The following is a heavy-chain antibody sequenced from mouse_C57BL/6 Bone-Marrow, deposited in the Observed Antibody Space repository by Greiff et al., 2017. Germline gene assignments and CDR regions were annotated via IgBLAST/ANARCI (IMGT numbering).Heavy chain of an antibody. D-gene: IGHD1-3*01. Sequence: EVQRVESGGGLVKPGGSLKLSCAASGFTFSSYAMSWVRQTPEKRLEWVATISDGGSYTYYQDNVKGRFTISKDNAKNNLYLQMSHLKYEDTAMYYCARISGWYFDVWGTGTTVTVSS. CDR3: ARISGWYFDV. J-gene: IGHJ1*03. V-gene: IGHV5-4*01. CDR2: ISDGGSYT. CDR1: GFTFSSYA.